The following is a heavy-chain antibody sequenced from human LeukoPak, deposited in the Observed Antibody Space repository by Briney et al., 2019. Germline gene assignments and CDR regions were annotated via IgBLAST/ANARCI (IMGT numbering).Heavy chain of an antibody. Sequence: GGSLRLSCAASGFTFSRYWMRGVRQAPGKGVEGVAHIKEEGSDNCYVDSVTRLFTISRDNAHISLYLQLSSLRAEDTAVYYCARDGRGYCGGDCFLSWFDPWGQGTLVTVSS. CDR3: ARDGRGYCGGDCFLSWFDP. D-gene: IGHD2-21*02. J-gene: IGHJ5*02. CDR2: IKEEGSDN. V-gene: IGHV3-7*01. CDR1: GFTFSRYW.